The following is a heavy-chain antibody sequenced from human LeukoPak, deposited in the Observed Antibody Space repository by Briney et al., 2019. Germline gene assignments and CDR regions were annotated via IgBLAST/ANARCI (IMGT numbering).Heavy chain of an antibody. CDR1: GFTFSGYS. J-gene: IGHJ6*02. Sequence: PGGSLRLSCAASGFTFSGYSMNWVRQTPRKGLEWVSYISSSSSIIYYADSVKGRFTISRDNAKNSLYLQMNSLRAEDTAVYYCARAPYVGNSGYYYGLDVWGQGTTVTVSS. CDR2: ISSSSSII. V-gene: IGHV3-48*01. CDR3: ARAPYVGNSGYYYGLDV. D-gene: IGHD4-23*01.